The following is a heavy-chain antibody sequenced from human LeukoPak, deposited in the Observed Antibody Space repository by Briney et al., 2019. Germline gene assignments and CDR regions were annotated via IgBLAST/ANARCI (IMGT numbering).Heavy chain of an antibody. CDR3: VTDQTGRHPYFFDY. V-gene: IGHV3-7*01. J-gene: IGHJ4*02. Sequence: GGSLRLSCAASGFNFSTYWMTWVRQVPGKGLEWVAHIKEDGSEIYYVDAVKGRFSISRDNAKTSLYLQMNNLSVADTAVYYCVTDQTGRHPYFFDYWGQGTLVTVSS. D-gene: IGHD3-10*01. CDR2: IKEDGSEI. CDR1: GFNFSTYW.